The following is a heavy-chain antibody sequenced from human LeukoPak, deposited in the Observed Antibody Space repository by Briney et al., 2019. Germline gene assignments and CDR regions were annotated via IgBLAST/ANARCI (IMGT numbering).Heavy chain of an antibody. CDR1: GFTFSSYN. V-gene: IGHV3-21*01. J-gene: IGHJ4*02. CDR2: ISSSSNYK. Sequence: GGSLRLSCAASGFTFSSYNMNWVRQAPGKGLEWVSFISSSSNYKYYADSVKGRIAISRDNAKNSLYLQMNSLSAEDTAMYYCARDPIYYYGSGSYNYFDYWGQGTLVTVSS. D-gene: IGHD3-10*01. CDR3: ARDPIYYYGSGSYNYFDY.